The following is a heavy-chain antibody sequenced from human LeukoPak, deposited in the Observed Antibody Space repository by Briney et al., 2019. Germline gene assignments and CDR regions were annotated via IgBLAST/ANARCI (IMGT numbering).Heavy chain of an antibody. CDR3: ASYDSSGYYRPQGAFDI. D-gene: IGHD3-22*01. CDR2: IYYSGST. V-gene: IGHV4-30-4*01. Sequence: SETLSLTCTVSGGSISSGDYSWSWIRQPPGKGLEWIGYIYYSGSTYYNPSLKSRVTISVDTSKNQFSLKLSSVTAADTAVYYCASYDSSGYYRPQGAFDIWGQGTMVTVSS. CDR1: GGSISSGDYS. J-gene: IGHJ3*02.